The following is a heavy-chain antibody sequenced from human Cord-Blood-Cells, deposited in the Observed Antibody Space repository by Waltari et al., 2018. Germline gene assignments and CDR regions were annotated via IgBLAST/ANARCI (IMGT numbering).Heavy chain of an antibody. CDR2: FEPEECEA. CDR3: ATGGFSTIVRGVIKDAFDI. Sequence: VQLVQSGAEVKKPGASVKVSCKVSGYTLTELSMHWVRQAPGKGLEWLGGFEPEECEASDPRKFQGRVTMTEDTSTDTAYMELSSLGSEDTAVYYCATGGFSTIVRGVIKDAFDIWGQGTMVTVSS. CDR1: GYTLTELS. D-gene: IGHD3-10*01. V-gene: IGHV1-24*01. J-gene: IGHJ3*02.